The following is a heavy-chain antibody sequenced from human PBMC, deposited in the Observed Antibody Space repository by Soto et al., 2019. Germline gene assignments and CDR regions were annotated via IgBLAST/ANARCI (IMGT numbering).Heavy chain of an antibody. CDR1: GGSISSYY. D-gene: IGHD3-10*01. CDR2: IYTSGST. V-gene: IGHV4-4*07. CDR3: ARDRITLANDAFDI. J-gene: IGHJ3*02. Sequence: TLSLTCTVSGGSISSYYWSWIRQPAGKGLEWIGRIYTSGSTNYNPSLKSRVTMSVDTSKNQFSLNLSSVTAAADTAVYYCARDRITLANDAFDIWGQGTMVTASS.